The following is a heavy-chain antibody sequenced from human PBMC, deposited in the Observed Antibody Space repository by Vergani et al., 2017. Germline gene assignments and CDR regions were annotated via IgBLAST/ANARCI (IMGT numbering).Heavy chain of an antibody. J-gene: IGHJ4*02. V-gene: IGHV4-59*13. Sequence: QVQLEESGPGLVKPSENLSLTCTVPGGSFNTYYWSWIRQSPGKGLEWIGYIYSTGSTNYNPSLNSRVTMSVDTSKNQFSLKLRSVTAADTAVYFCARRSGIVYDIFSGTQYFFDFWGQGTLVTVSS. CDR3: ARRSGIVYDIFSGTQYFFDF. CDR2: IYSTGST. D-gene: IGHD3-9*01. CDR1: GGSFNTYY.